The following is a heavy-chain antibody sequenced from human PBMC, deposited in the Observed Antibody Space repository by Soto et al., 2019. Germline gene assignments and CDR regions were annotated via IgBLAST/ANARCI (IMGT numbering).Heavy chain of an antibody. J-gene: IGHJ4*02. CDR1: GGSISSGDYY. Sequence: SETLSLTCSVSGGSISSGDYYWSWIRQPPGKGLEWIGYIYYSGSTYYNPSLKSRVTISVDTSKNQFSLKLTSVTAADTAVYYCARDKITGLFDYWGQGTLVTVSS. CDR2: IYYSGST. V-gene: IGHV4-30-4*01. D-gene: IGHD2-8*02. CDR3: ARDKITGLFDY.